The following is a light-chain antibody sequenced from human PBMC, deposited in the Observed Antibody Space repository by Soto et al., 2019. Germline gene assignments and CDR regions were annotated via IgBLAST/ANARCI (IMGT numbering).Light chain of an antibody. CDR3: AAWDDSLSGRS. V-gene: IGLV1-47*01. Sequence: QSVLTQPPSASGTPGQRVTISCSGSSSNIGSNYVYWYQQLPGTAPKLLIYRNNQRPSGVPDRFSGSKSGTSASLAISGLRSEGEAGYYCAAWDDSLSGRSFGTGTKLTVL. CDR2: RNN. CDR1: SSNIGSNY. J-gene: IGLJ1*01.